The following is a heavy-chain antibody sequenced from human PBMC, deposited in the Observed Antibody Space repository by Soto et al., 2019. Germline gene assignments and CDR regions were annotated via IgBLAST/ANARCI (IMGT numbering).Heavy chain of an antibody. Sequence: QVQLVQSGAEVKEPGASVKVSCKASGNTFTSYAMHWMRQAPGQRLEWMRWIHAGNGNTKYSQKFQGRVTITRDTSAYTAYLALNGLLSEYTTVYSCARALTATGWAEWRYSDLWGRGTLVIVSS. CDR3: ARALTATGWAEWRYSDL. D-gene: IGHD6-19*01. CDR1: GNTFTSYA. CDR2: IHAGNGNT. V-gene: IGHV1-3*01. J-gene: IGHJ2*01.